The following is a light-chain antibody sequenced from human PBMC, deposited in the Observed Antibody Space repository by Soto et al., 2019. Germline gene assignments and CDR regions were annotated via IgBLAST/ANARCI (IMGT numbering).Light chain of an antibody. CDR3: QQYGGSPIT. CDR2: DAS. CDR1: QSVSSN. J-gene: IGKJ5*01. V-gene: IGKV3-20*01. Sequence: SAVALSVYPGERATLSCRASQSVSSNLAWYQQRPGQAPRLLISDASNRATGIPDRFSGSGSGTDFTLTIIRLEPEDFVLYYCQQYGGSPITFGEGTRLENK.